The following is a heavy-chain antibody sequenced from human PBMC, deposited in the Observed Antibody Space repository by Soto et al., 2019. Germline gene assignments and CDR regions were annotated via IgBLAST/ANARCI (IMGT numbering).Heavy chain of an antibody. V-gene: IGHV1-2*02. J-gene: IGHJ4*02. D-gene: IGHD1-1*01. CDR1: GYPFSDYY. Sequence: ASVKVSCKASGYPFSDYYIHWVRQAPGQGLEWMGWINPNTGGTKYAPKFQGGVTMTRDTSITTAYMALSRLRSGDTAVYYCAREPATAKPEGVDFWGQGTLVAVSS. CDR2: INPNTGGT. CDR3: AREPATAKPEGVDF.